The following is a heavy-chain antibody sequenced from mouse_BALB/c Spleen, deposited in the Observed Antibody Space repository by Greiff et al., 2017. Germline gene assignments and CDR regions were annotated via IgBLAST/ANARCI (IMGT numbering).Heavy chain of an antibody. CDR3: AREGNYGYVWFAY. CDR2: ICAGGST. Sequence: VQLVESGPGLVAPSQSLSITCTVSGFSLTSYGVHWVRQPQGKGLEWRGVICAGGSTNYNSALMSRLSISKDNSKSQVFLKMNSLQTDDTAMYYCAREGNYGYVWFAYWGQGTLVTVSA. D-gene: IGHD2-2*01. V-gene: IGHV2-9*02. J-gene: IGHJ3*01. CDR1: GFSLTSYG.